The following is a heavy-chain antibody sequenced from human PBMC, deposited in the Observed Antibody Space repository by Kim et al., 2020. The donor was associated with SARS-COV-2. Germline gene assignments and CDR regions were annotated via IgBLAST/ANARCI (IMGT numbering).Heavy chain of an antibody. D-gene: IGHD3-10*01. CDR2: IIPILGIT. J-gene: IGHJ6*02. V-gene: IGHV1-69*04. CDR1: GGTFSSYA. CDR3: ASQITMVRGVITNYGMDV. Sequence: SVKVSCKASGGTFSSYAISWVRQAPGQGLEWMGRIIPILGITNYAQKFQGRVTITADKSTSTAYMELSSLRSEDTAVYYCASQITMVRGVITNYGMDVWGQGTTVTVSS.